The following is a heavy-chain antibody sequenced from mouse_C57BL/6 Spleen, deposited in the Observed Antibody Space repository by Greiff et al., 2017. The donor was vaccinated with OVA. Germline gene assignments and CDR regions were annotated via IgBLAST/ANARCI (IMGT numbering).Heavy chain of an antibody. Sequence: EVKLMESGPVLVKPGASVKMSCKASGYTFTDYYMNWVKQSHGKSLEWIGVINPYNGGTSYNQKFKGKATLTVDKSSSTAYMELNSLTSEDSAVYYCARSIYYYGSSPFDYWGQGTTLTVSS. CDR3: ARSIYYYGSSPFDY. J-gene: IGHJ2*01. CDR2: INPYNGGT. D-gene: IGHD1-1*01. CDR1: GYTFTDYY. V-gene: IGHV1-19*01.